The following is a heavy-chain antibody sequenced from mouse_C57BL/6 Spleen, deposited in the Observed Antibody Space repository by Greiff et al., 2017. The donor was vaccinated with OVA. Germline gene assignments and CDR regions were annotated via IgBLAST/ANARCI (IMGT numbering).Heavy chain of an antibody. Sequence: QVQLQQPGTELVKPGASVKLSCKASGYTFTSYWMHWVKQRPGQGLEWIGNINPSNGGTNYNEKFKSKATLTVDKSSSTAYMLLSSLTSEDSTVYYCARKRPICYDYDGYFDVWGTGTTVTVSS. D-gene: IGHD2-4*01. J-gene: IGHJ1*03. V-gene: IGHV1-53*01. CDR3: ARKRPICYDYDGYFDV. CDR1: GYTFTSYW. CDR2: INPSNGGT.